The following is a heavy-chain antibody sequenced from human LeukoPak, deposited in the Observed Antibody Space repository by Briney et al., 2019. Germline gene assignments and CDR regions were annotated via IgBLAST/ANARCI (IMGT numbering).Heavy chain of an antibody. CDR1: GFTFGSYA. Sequence: QPGGSLRLSCAASGFTFGSYAMSWVRPAPGKGLEWVSAISGSGGSTYYADSVKGRFTISRDNSKNTLYLQMNSLRAEDTAVYYCAKDPYCSSTSCYNWFDPWGQGTLVTVSS. CDR3: AKDPYCSSTSCYNWFDP. V-gene: IGHV3-23*01. J-gene: IGHJ5*02. D-gene: IGHD2-2*01. CDR2: ISGSGGST.